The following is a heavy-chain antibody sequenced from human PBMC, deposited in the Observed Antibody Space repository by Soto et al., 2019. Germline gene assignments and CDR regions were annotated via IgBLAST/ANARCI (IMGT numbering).Heavy chain of an antibody. D-gene: IGHD3-22*01. CDR3: ARARGDYYDSSGYPLY. CDR2: IKQDGSEK. J-gene: IGHJ4*02. CDR1: GFTFSSYW. V-gene: IGHV3-7*04. Sequence: GGSLRISCAASGFTFSSYWMSWVRPAPGKGLEWVANIKQDGSEKYYVDSVKGRFTISRDNAKNSLYLQMNSLRAEDTAVYYCARARGDYYDSSGYPLYWGQGTLVTVSS.